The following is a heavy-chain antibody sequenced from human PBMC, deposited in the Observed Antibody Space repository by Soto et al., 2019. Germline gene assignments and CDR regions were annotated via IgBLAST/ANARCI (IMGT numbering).Heavy chain of an antibody. Sequence: SETLSLTCSVSGGSISGTTSYWSWIRQPPGKGLEWIGGVYYSGTTAYKPSLKSRVTISIHTPKNQFSLKLNSLTAADTAVYYCALHSKMTGDLDNYNGMHVWGQVSTVTVT. D-gene: IGHD7-27*01. V-gene: IGHV4-39*01. CDR1: GGSISGTTSY. CDR2: VYYSGTT. CDR3: ALHSKMTGDLDNYNGMHV. J-gene: IGHJ6*02.